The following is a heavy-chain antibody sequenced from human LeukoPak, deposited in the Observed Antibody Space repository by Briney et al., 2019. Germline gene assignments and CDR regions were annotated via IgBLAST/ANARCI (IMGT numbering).Heavy chain of an antibody. CDR3: ARGPQWLVPDWYFDL. Sequence: GGSLRLSCAASGFTFSSYWMSWVRQAPGKGLEWVANIKQDGSKKYYVGSVKGRFTISRDNAKNSLYLQMNSLRAEDTAVYYCARGPQWLVPDWYFDLWGRGTLVTVSS. CDR1: GFTFSSYW. CDR2: IKQDGSKK. D-gene: IGHD6-19*01. V-gene: IGHV3-7*01. J-gene: IGHJ2*01.